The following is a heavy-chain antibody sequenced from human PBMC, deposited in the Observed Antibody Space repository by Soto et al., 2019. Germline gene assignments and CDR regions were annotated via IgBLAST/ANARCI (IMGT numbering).Heavy chain of an antibody. J-gene: IGHJ4*02. D-gene: IGHD1-7*01. V-gene: IGHV4-59*01. CDR3: ARGGRGTIDY. Sequence: TLSLTCTVSGGSISSYYWSWIRQPPGKGLEWIGYIYYSGSTNYNPSLKSRVTISVDTSKNQFSLKLSSVTAADTAVYYCARGGRGTIDYWGQGTLVTVSS. CDR1: GGSISSYY. CDR2: IYYSGST.